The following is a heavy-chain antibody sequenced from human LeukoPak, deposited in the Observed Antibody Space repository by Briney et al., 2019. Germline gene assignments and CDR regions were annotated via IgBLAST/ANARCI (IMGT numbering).Heavy chain of an antibody. D-gene: IGHD3-22*01. CDR3: ARDRFAGSGYFDY. V-gene: IGHV3-48*02. J-gene: IGHJ4*02. CDR2: ISSSGGTT. Sequence: PGGSLRLSCAASGFIFSSYSMNWVRQAPGKGLEWVSYISSSGGTTYYADSVKGRFTISRDNAKNSLYLQMNSLRDEDTAVYYCARDRFAGSGYFDYWGQGILVTVSS. CDR1: GFIFSSYS.